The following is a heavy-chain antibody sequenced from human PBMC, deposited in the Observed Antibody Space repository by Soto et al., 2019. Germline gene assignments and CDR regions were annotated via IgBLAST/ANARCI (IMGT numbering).Heavy chain of an antibody. CDR1: GASVSNGY. CDR2: MYFGGSF. CDR3: ARSYYDSTGFAVDP. V-gene: IGHV4-59*02. Sequence: QMQLQASGPGLVKPSETLSLTCNVSGASVSNGYWSWIRQPPGKALEWIGFMYFGGSFNYNPSLPSRATISVETSKNQFSMKLTSVTASDTAVYYCARSYYDSTGFAVDPWGQGTLVTVPS. D-gene: IGHD3-22*01. J-gene: IGHJ5*02.